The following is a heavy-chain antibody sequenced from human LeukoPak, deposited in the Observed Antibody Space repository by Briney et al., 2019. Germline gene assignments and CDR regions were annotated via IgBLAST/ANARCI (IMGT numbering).Heavy chain of an antibody. V-gene: IGHV4-39*01. J-gene: IGHJ4*02. D-gene: IGHD1-26*01. CDR3: ARQGGWGGAASLIEF. Sequence: SETLSRTCSVSGVSISTSTNYWAWIRQPPGKGLEWIGSMFYRGSTYYNPSLRSRVTISVDTSKNQFSLKLSSVTASDTAIFYCARQGGWGGAASLIEFWGQGTLVTVSS. CDR1: GVSISTSTNY. CDR2: MFYRGST.